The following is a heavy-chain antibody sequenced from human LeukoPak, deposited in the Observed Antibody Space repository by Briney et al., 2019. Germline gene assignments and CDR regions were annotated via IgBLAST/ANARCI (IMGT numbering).Heavy chain of an antibody. CDR3: AVRGVVVTATD. D-gene: IGHD2-15*01. Sequence: SETLSLTCTVSGGSISSYYWSWIRQPPGKGLEWIGYIYYSGSTNYNPSLKSRVTISVDTSKDQFSLKMSSVTAADTAVYYCAVRGVVVTATDWGQGTLVTVSS. CDR2: IYYSGST. V-gene: IGHV4-59*08. J-gene: IGHJ4*02. CDR1: GGSISSYY.